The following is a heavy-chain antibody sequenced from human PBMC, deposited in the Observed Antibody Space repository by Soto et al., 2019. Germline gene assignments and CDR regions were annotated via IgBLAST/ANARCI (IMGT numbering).Heavy chain of an antibody. V-gene: IGHV4-59*01. D-gene: IGHD3-16*01. J-gene: IGHJ4*01. CDR1: GDSIRNYD. CDR3: ARLKRGESYGSIIDF. Sequence: PSETLSLTCNVSGDSIRNYDCSWIRQPPGRGLEYIGYIFYSGSTNYNPSLKSRVAISVDTSRNQLALKLRSVTAADTATYYCARLKRGESYGSIIDFCARGTLVPDSS. CDR2: IFYSGST.